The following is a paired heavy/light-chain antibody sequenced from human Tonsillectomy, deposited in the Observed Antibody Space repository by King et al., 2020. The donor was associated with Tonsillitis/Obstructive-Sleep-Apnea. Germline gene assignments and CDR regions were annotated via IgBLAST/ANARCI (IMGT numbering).Light chain of an antibody. CDR1: NSDFGSYKY. CDR3: SAYTNSDTWM. CDR2: DVN. V-gene: IGLV2-14*01. Sequence: QSALTQPASVSGSPGQSITISCTGTNSDFGSYKYVSWYQQHPGKAPKLLIHDVNNRPSGVSDRFSGSKSGNTASLTISGLQTEDESDYYCSAYTNSDTWMFGGGTKLTVL. J-gene: IGLJ3*02.
Heavy chain of an antibody. CDR2: IFHSGTT. J-gene: IGHJ4*02. CDR1: GGSIGSSYW. CDR3: ARDRYHFDSRSYSLRRFFDS. Sequence: QVQLQESGPGLVRPSGTLSLTCDVSGGSIGSSYWWNWIRQPPGGGLEWIGEIFHSGTTNYKPSLKSRVTIKVDKSNNQFSLTLTSVTAADTAVYFCARDRYHFDSRSYSLRRFFDSWGQGVLVTVSS. D-gene: IGHD3-22*01. V-gene: IGHV4-4*02.